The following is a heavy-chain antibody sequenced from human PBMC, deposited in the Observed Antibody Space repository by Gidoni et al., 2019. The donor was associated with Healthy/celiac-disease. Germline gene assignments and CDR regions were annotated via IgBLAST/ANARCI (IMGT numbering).Heavy chain of an antibody. CDR2: SSGSGGST. J-gene: IGHJ4*02. V-gene: IGHV3-23*01. CDR1: GFTFSSYA. CDR3: AKETQRFLEWLNPGDY. D-gene: IGHD3-3*01. Sequence: EEQLLESGGGLVQPGGSLRLSCAASGFTFSSYAMSLVRQAPGKGLEWVSASSGSGGSTYYADSVKGRFTISRDNSKNTLYLQMNSLRAEDTAVYYCAKETQRFLEWLNPGDYWGQGTLVTVSS.